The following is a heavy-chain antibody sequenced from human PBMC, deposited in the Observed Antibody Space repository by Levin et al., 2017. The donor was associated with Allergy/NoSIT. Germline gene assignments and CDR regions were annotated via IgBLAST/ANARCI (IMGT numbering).Heavy chain of an antibody. Sequence: PSETLSLTCAVYGGSFSGYYWSWIRQPPGKGLEWIGEINHSGSTNYNPSLKSRVTISVDTSKNQFSLKLSSVTAADTAVYYCARGRVRPARLVIFGRAFDIWGQGTMVTVSS. CDR2: INHSGST. D-gene: IGHD3-9*01. CDR1: GGSFSGYY. CDR3: ARGRVRPARLVIFGRAFDI. V-gene: IGHV4-34*01. J-gene: IGHJ3*02.